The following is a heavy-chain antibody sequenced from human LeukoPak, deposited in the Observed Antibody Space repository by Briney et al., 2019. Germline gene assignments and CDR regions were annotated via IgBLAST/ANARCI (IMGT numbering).Heavy chain of an antibody. CDR2: IIPKYSAS. Sequence: SVKVSCKASGYTFTSYDINWVRQAPGQGLEWLGGIIPKYSASNYAQAFQGRVTITADESTNTVYMEMSGLRPDDTAVYYCVRPDRIFGVPAAFDAWGQGTLVAVSS. V-gene: IGHV1-69*13. J-gene: IGHJ3*01. D-gene: IGHD3-3*02. CDR3: VRPDRIFGVPAAFDA. CDR1: GYTFTSYD.